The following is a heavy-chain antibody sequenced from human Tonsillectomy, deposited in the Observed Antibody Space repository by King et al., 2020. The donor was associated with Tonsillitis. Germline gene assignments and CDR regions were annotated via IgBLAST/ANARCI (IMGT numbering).Heavy chain of an antibody. Sequence: QLQESGPGLVKPSQTLSLTCAVSGGSIGSGDYTWHWFRQPAGKGLEWMGYIYYGGNTQYNPSLKSRVTISEDTSKNQFYLNLTSVTAADTAVYYCARDCSTGNCYSHDAFDIWGQGTMVIVSS. CDR3: ARDCSTGNCYSHDAFDI. V-gene: IGHV4-30-4*07. CDR2: IYYGGNT. CDR1: GGSIGSGDYT. J-gene: IGHJ3*02. D-gene: IGHD2-2*01.